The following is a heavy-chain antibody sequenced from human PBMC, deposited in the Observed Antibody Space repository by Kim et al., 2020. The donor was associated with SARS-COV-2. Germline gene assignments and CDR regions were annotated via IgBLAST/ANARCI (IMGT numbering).Heavy chain of an antibody. V-gene: IGHV4-34*01. CDR3: ANLRMRGYSLRMDV. J-gene: IGHJ6*02. Sequence: SETLSLTCVVYGGSFSGYYWSWIRQPPGKGLEWIGEINHSGSTNYNTSLKSRVTISVDTSKNQFSLKLSSVTAEDTAVYYCANLRMRGYSLRMDVWGQGTTVTVSS. CDR1: GGSFSGYY. CDR2: INHSGST. D-gene: IGHD5-18*01.